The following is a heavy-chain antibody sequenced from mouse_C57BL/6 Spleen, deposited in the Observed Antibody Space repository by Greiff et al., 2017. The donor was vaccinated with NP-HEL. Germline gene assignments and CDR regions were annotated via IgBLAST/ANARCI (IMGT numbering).Heavy chain of an antibody. D-gene: IGHD1-1*01. CDR3: AKKNYYGSSAMDY. V-gene: IGHV2-5*01. J-gene: IGHJ4*01. CDR1: GFSLTSYG. Sequence: QVQLKESGPGLVQPSQSLSITCTVSGFSLTSYGVHWVRQSPGKGLEWLGVIWRGGSTDYNAAFMSRLSITKDNSKSQVFFKMNSLQADDTAIYYCAKKNYYGSSAMDYWGQGTSVTVSS. CDR2: IWRGGST.